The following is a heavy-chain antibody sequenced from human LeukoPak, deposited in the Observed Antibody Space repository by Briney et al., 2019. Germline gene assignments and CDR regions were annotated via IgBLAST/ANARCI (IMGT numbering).Heavy chain of an antibody. J-gene: IGHJ4*02. D-gene: IGHD3-10*01. Sequence: GASVKVSCKASGYTFTGYYMHWVRQAPGQGLEWMGWINPNSGGTNYAQKFQGRVTMTRDTAISTAYMELSRLRSDDTAVYYCARLIPHYGSGSTLDYWGQGTLVTVSS. V-gene: IGHV1-2*02. CDR2: INPNSGGT. CDR3: ARLIPHYGSGSTLDY. CDR1: GYTFTGYY.